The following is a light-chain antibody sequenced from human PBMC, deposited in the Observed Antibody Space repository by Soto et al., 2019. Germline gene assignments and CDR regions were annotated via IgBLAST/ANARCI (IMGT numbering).Light chain of an antibody. V-gene: IGKV3-20*01. Sequence: EIVLTQSPGTLSLSPGERATLSCRASQSVSSSYLAWYQQRPGQAPRLLIYGASSRATGIPERFSGSGSGTDFTLTISRLEPEDFAVYYCHHYGSSPRTFGQGTKLEIK. CDR2: GAS. CDR3: HHYGSSPRT. CDR1: QSVSSSY. J-gene: IGKJ2*01.